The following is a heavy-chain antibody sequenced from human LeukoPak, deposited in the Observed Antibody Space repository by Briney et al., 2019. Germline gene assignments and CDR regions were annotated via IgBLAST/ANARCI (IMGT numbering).Heavy chain of an antibody. V-gene: IGHV4-39*07. CDR3: ARHVRVVVPAAPDY. D-gene: IGHD2-2*01. CDR2: IYYGGST. Sequence: SETLSLTCTVSGGSISSSSYYWGWIRQPPGKGLEWIGSIYYGGSTYYNPSLKSRVTISVDTSKNQFSLKVSSVTAADTAVYYCARHVRVVVPAAPDYWGQGTRVTVSS. CDR1: GGSISSSSYY. J-gene: IGHJ4*02.